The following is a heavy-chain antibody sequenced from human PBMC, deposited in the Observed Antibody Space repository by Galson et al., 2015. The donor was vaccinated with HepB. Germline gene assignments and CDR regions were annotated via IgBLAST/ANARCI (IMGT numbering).Heavy chain of an antibody. CDR2: IRDKANSYTT. CDR1: RFSLSDHY. J-gene: IGHJ4*02. Sequence: SLRLSCAASRFSLSDHYMDWVRQAPGKGLEWVGRIRDKANSYTTEYAASVKGRFIISRDDSRNSLYLQMNTLKTEDTAVYYCTRVIAEGYFDYWGLGTLVTVSS. V-gene: IGHV3-72*01. CDR3: TRVIAEGYFDY.